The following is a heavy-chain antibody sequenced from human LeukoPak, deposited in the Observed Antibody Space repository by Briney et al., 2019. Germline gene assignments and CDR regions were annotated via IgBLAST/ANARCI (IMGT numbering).Heavy chain of an antibody. CDR1: GLTFKSCG. D-gene: IGHD6-13*01. CDR3: AREEQQLVPGGLDY. Sequence: PGGSLRLSCAASGLTFKSCGLHWVRQAPGKGLEWVALISYDGNNKYYADSVKGRFTISRDNSRNTLYLQMNSLRDEDTAVYYRAREEQQLVPGGLDYWGQGTLVTVSS. J-gene: IGHJ4*02. V-gene: IGHV3-30*03. CDR2: ISYDGNNK.